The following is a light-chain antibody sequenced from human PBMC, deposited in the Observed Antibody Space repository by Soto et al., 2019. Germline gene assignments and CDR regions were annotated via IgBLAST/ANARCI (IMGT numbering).Light chain of an antibody. V-gene: IGKV1-39*01. J-gene: IGKJ1*01. CDR3: QQSYSTTWT. CDR1: QGISTY. Sequence: DIQMTQSPSSLSACVGDRVTITCRASQGISTYLNWYQQKPGKAPKLLIYAASSLQSGVPSRFSGSGSETDFTLTISSLQPEHFATYSCQQSYSTTWTFGQGTKVDIK. CDR2: AAS.